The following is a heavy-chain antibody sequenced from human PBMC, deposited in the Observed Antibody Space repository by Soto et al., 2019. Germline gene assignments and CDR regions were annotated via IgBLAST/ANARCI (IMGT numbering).Heavy chain of an antibody. Sequence: GGSLRLSCAASGFAFSSYGMNWVRQAPGKGLEWVALIWYDGSNKYYADSVKGRFTISRDNSKNTLYLQMNSLRAEDTAVYYCARDTDSSGYYYDYWGQGTLVTVSS. CDR2: IWYDGSNK. CDR3: ARDTDSSGYYYDY. V-gene: IGHV3-33*01. J-gene: IGHJ4*02. D-gene: IGHD3-22*01. CDR1: GFAFSSYG.